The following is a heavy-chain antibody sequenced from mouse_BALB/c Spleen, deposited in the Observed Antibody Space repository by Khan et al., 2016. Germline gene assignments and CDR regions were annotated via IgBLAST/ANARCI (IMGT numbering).Heavy chain of an antibody. CDR2: ISYSGST. Sequence: VQLKESGPGLVKPSQSLSLTCTVTGYSITSDYAWNWIRQFPGNKLEWMGYISYSGSTSYNPSLKSRISITRDTSKNQFFLQLNSVTTEDTATYYCATTTVVATKYFDVWAQGPRSPSPQ. D-gene: IGHD1-1*01. CDR1: GYSITSDYA. J-gene: IGHJ1*01. V-gene: IGHV3-2*02. CDR3: ATTTVVATKYFDV.